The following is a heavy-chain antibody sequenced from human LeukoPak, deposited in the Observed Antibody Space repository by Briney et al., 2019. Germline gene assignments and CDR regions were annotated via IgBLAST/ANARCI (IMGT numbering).Heavy chain of an antibody. V-gene: IGHV3-7*01. Sequence: GGSLRLSCTASGLRFSGQWMNWVRQSPGQGLEWVANIKYDGSEKYYVDSVKGRFTISREDAKNTLSLQMDSVRPEDTAVYYCAFNNNFKYWGQGTLVIVSS. CDR3: AFNNNFKY. CDR2: IKYDGSEK. J-gene: IGHJ4*02. CDR1: GLRFSGQW. D-gene: IGHD1/OR15-1a*01.